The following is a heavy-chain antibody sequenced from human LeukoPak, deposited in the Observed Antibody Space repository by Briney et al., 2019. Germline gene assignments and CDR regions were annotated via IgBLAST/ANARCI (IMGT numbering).Heavy chain of an antibody. CDR3: ARELSVAGTRWLDY. J-gene: IGHJ4*02. CDR2: IIPIFGTA. Sequence: ASVEVSCKASGGTFSSYAISWVRQAPGQGLEWMGRIIPIFGTANYAQKFQGRVTITTDESTSTAYMELSSLRSEDTAVYYCARELSVAGTRWLDYWGQGTLVTVSS. D-gene: IGHD6-19*01. V-gene: IGHV1-69*05. CDR1: GGTFSSYA.